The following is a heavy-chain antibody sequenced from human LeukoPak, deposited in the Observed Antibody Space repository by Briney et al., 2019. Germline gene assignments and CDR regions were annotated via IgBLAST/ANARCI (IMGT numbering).Heavy chain of an antibody. CDR1: GFTDSKND. V-gene: IGHV3-53*01. CDR2: LYSGGTT. CDR3: ASDRADSSAFFY. J-gene: IGHJ4*02. Sequence: PEGSLRLSCGVSGFTDSKNDMSWVPQAPGKGLEWVSVLYSGGTTYYADSVKGRFTISRDNSKNTLYLQMNSLRAEDTAVYYCASDRADSSAFFYWGQGPLVTVSS. D-gene: IGHD3-22*01.